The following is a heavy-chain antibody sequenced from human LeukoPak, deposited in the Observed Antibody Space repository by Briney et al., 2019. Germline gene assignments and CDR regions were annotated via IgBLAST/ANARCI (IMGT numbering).Heavy chain of an antibody. Sequence: GRSLRLSCAASGFTLDDYAMHWVRQAPGKGVEWVSGISWNSNNIGYADSVKGRFTISRDNAKNSLYLQMNSLRTEDTALYYCAKDHEQWPREGYLDYWGQGTLVTVSS. D-gene: IGHD6-19*01. J-gene: IGHJ4*02. V-gene: IGHV3-9*01. CDR3: AKDHEQWPREGYLDY. CDR2: ISWNSNNI. CDR1: GFTLDDYA.